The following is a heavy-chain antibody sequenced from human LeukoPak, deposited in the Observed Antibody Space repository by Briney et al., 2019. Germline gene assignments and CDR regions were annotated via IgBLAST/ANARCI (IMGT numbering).Heavy chain of an antibody. CDR1: GGTFSSYA. Sequence: SVKVSCKDSGGTFSSYAISWVRQAPGQGLEWMGGIIPIFGTANYAQKFQGRVTITADESTSTAYMELSSLRSEDTAVYYCARTLLNYYDSSGYYSYFDYWGQGTLVTVSS. J-gene: IGHJ4*02. CDR2: IIPIFGTA. D-gene: IGHD3-22*01. CDR3: ARTLLNYYDSSGYYSYFDY. V-gene: IGHV1-69*13.